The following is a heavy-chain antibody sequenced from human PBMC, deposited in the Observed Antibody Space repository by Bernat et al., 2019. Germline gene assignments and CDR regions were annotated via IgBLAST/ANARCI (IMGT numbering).Heavy chain of an antibody. CDR2: ISSSSSYT. Sequence: QVQLVESGGGLVKPGGSLRLSCAASGSTFSDYYMSWIRQAPGKGLEWVSYISSSSSYTNYADSVKGRFTISSDNAKNSLYLQMNSLSAEDTAVYYCARDSAVVTAAPFDYWGQGTLVTVSS. D-gene: IGHD2-21*02. V-gene: IGHV3-11*05. J-gene: IGHJ4*02. CDR3: ARDSAVVTAAPFDY. CDR1: GSTFSDYY.